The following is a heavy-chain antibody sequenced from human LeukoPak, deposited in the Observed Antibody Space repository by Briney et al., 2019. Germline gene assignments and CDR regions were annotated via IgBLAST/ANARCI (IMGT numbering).Heavy chain of an antibody. J-gene: IGHJ4*02. CDR1: GYTFSSYY. CDR2: INPSGGST. D-gene: IGHD3-3*01. V-gene: IGHV1-46*01. Sequence: ASVKVSCKASGYTFSSYYMHWLRQAPGQGLEWMGIINPSGGSTSYAQKFQGRVTMTRDTSTRTVYMEVSSLRSEDTAVYYCARDYGFWSGYPYWGQGTLVTVSS. CDR3: ARDYGFWSGYPY.